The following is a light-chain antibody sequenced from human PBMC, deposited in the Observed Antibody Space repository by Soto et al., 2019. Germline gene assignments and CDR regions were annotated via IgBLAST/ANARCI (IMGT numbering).Light chain of an antibody. J-gene: IGKJ3*01. CDR2: DAS. CDR1: QSVSNN. Sequence: EIVMTQSPGTLSVSPGERATLLCRASQSVSNNLAWYQQKPGQAPSLLIYDASTRATGIPARFSGSGSGTEFTLTIISPQSEDYAVYYCHQYNKWPSFTFGPGTQVDIK. V-gene: IGKV3-15*01. CDR3: HQYNKWPSFT.